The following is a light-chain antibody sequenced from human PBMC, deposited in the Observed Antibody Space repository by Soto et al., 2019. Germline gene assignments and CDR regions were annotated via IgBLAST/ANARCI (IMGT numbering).Light chain of an antibody. CDR2: DVS. CDR3: RSYTSSSTYV. Sequence: QSALTQPASVSGSPGQSSTISCTRTSSDVGGYNYVSWYQQHPGKAPELMIYDVSNRPSGVSSRFSGSKSGNTASLTISGLHAEDEADYYCRSYTSSSTYVFGTGTKVTVL. J-gene: IGLJ1*01. CDR1: SSDVGGYNY. V-gene: IGLV2-14*01.